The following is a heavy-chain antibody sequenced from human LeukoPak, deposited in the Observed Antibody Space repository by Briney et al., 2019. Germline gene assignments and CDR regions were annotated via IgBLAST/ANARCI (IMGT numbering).Heavy chain of an antibody. D-gene: IGHD6-6*01. CDR2: ISWNSGNT. CDR3: AKSGTYSSSSGYINS. Sequence: GGSLRLSCAASRFTFDGYAMHWVRQAPGKGLEWVSSISWNSGNTDYAASVKGRFTISRDNAKKSLRLQMNSLRAEDTALYYCAKSGTYSSSSGYINSWGQGTLVTVSS. V-gene: IGHV3-9*01. CDR1: RFTFDGYA. J-gene: IGHJ4*02.